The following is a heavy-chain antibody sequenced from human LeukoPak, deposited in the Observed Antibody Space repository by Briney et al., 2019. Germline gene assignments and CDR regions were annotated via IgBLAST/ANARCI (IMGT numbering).Heavy chain of an antibody. Sequence: GASVKVSCKASGYTFTSYGISWVRQAPGQGLEWMGWISAYNGNTNYAQKLQGRVTMTTDTSTSTAYMELRSLRSDDTAVYYCARDRYYDSSGYYRGSADALDIWGQGTMVTVSS. V-gene: IGHV1-18*01. CDR2: ISAYNGNT. CDR3: ARDRYYDSSGYYRGSADALDI. D-gene: IGHD3-22*01. J-gene: IGHJ3*02. CDR1: GYTFTSYG.